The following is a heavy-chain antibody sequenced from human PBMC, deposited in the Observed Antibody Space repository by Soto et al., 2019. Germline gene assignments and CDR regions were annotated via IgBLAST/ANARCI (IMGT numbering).Heavy chain of an antibody. CDR3: ARGMGWFGELGMDV. CDR2: IKQDGSEK. J-gene: IGHJ6*02. V-gene: IGHV3-7*01. D-gene: IGHD3-10*01. Sequence: PGGSLRLSCAASGFTFSSYWMSWVRQAPGKGLEWVANIKQDGSEKYYVDSVKGRFTISRDNAKNSLYLQMNSLRAEDTAVYYCARGMGWFGELGMDVWGRGTTVTVSS. CDR1: GFTFSSYW.